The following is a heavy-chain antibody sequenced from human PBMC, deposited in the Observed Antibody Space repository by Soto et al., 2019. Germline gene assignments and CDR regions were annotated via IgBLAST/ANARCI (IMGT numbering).Heavy chain of an antibody. Sequence: GGYLRVSCAASGFTVSSKYMSWVRQVPGRGLEWVSLINSGGSTSHADSVKGRFTISRDNSKNTLYLQMNSLRDEDTAVYYCARVVLYCNCYSCFGEPKDFWSKGTTVTV. CDR1: GFTVSSKY. CDR3: ARVVLYCNCYSCFGEPKDF. V-gene: IGHV3-66*01. D-gene: IGHD5-12*01. J-gene: IGHJ6*03. CDR2: INSGGST.